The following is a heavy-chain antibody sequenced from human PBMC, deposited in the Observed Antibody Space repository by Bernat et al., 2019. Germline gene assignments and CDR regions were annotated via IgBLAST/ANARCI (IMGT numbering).Heavy chain of an antibody. CDR3: ASSTILPVY. V-gene: IGHV3-NL1*01. J-gene: IGHJ4*02. Sequence: QVQLVESGGGVVQPGRSLRLSCAASGFTFSSYGMHWVRQAPVKGLEWVSVIYSGGSTYYADSVKGRFTISRDNSKNTLYLQMNSLRAEDTAVYYCASSTILPVYWGQGTLVTVSS. CDR1: GFTFSSYG. D-gene: IGHD3-3*01. CDR2: IYSGGST.